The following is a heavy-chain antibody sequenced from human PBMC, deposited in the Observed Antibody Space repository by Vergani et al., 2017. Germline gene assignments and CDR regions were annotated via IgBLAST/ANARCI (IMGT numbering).Heavy chain of an antibody. D-gene: IGHD5-18*01. CDR1: GGSISSYY. V-gene: IGHV4-59*01. CDR3: ARDYTAGASGYYYGMDV. J-gene: IGHJ6*02. Sequence: QVQLQESGPGLVKPSETLSLTCTVSGGSISSYYWSWIRQPPGKGLEWIGYIYYSGSTNYNPSLKSRVTISVDTSKNQFSLKLSSVTAADTAVYYCARDYTAGASGYYYGMDVWGQGTTVTVSS. CDR2: IYYSGST.